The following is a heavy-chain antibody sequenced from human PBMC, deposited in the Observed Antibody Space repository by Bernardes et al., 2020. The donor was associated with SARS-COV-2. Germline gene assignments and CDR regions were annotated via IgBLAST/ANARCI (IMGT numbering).Heavy chain of an antibody. CDR1: GFTFSNYA. CDR2: ISYDGSNK. V-gene: IGHV3-30*04. D-gene: IGHD3-10*01. Sequence: GSPRLSCTASGFTFSNYALHWVRQAPGKGLEWISIISYDGSNKYYAASVKGRFTISRDNSKNTLYLQMNSLRAEDTAVYYCARDSFIVTVSTTIGGFDPWGQGTLVTVSS. CDR3: ARDSFIVTVSTTIGGFDP. J-gene: IGHJ5*02.